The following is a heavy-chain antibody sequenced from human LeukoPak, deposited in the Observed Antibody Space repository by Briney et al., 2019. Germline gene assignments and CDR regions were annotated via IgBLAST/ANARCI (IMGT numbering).Heavy chain of an antibody. D-gene: IGHD6-19*01. Sequence: SETLSLTCTVSGGSISCYYWSWIRQPAGKGLEWIGRIYTSGSTNYNPSLKSRVTMSVDTSKNQFSLKLSSVTAADTAVYYCARDWGSGWLYDPDAFDIWGQGTMVTVSS. V-gene: IGHV4-4*07. CDR3: ARDWGSGWLYDPDAFDI. CDR1: GGSISCYY. J-gene: IGHJ3*02. CDR2: IYTSGST.